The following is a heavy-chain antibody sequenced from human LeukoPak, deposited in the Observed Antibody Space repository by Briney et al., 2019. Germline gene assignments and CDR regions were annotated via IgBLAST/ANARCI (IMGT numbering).Heavy chain of an antibody. J-gene: IGHJ2*01. CDR1: GFAFSSYW. Sequence: PGGSLRLSCSAFGFAFSSYWMHWVRQVPGKGLVWVSRINIDGSIITYADSVKGRFTISRDNAKDTLYVQMNSLRAEDTAVYYCARELRDYWYFDLWGRGTLVTVSS. CDR3: ARELRDYWYFDL. CDR2: INIDGSII. D-gene: IGHD2-8*01. V-gene: IGHV3-74*01.